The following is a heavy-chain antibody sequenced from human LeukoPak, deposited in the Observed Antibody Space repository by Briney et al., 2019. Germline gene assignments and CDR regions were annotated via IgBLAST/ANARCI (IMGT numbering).Heavy chain of an antibody. CDR1: GFTFASYS. V-gene: IGHV3-21*01. CDR2: ISGDSTYI. CDR3: ARVSGRLERQSDLDY. Sequence: MPGGSLRLSCAASGFTFASYSMNWVRQAPGKGLEWVSSISGDSTYIYNAGSVKGRFTISRDNAQASLYLQMISLRADDTAVYYCARVSGRLERQSDLDYWGQGTLGIVSS. D-gene: IGHD1-1*01. J-gene: IGHJ4*02.